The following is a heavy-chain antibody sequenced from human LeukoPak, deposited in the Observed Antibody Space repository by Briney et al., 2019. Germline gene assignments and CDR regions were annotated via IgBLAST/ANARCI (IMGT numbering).Heavy chain of an antibody. V-gene: IGHV3-30*18. CDR1: GFTFSSYG. CDR2: ISYDGSNK. Sequence: GGSLRLSCAASGFTFSSYGMPWVRQAPGKGLEWVAVISYDGSNKYYADSVKGRFTISRDNSKNTLYLQMNSLRAEDTAVYYCAKDRFRFGAQDYWGQGTLVTVSS. CDR3: AKDRFRFGAQDY. J-gene: IGHJ4*02. D-gene: IGHD3-10*01.